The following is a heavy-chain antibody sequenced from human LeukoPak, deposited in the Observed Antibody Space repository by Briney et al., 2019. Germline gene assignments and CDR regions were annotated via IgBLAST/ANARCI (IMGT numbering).Heavy chain of an antibody. CDR3: ARDPTLEGNWFDP. D-gene: IGHD5-24*01. V-gene: IGHV4-34*01. CDR1: GGSFSGYY. J-gene: IGHJ5*02. CDR2: INHSGST. Sequence: SETLSLTCAVYGGSFSGYYWSWIRQPPGKGLEWIGEINHSGSTNYNPSLKSRVTISVDTSKNQFSLKLSSVTAADTAVYYCARDPTLEGNWFDPWGQGTLVTVSS.